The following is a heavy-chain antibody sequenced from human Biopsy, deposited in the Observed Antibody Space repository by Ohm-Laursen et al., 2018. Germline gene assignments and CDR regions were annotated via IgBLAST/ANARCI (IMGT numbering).Heavy chain of an antibody. Sequence: ASVKVSCKASGYTFTNYNVNWVRQANGQGLEWMGWMNPNSGNTGYAQKFQGRVTMTRNTSISTAYMELSSLTSVDTAVYYCARDFNYDGGGSFNFDYWGQGTLVTVSS. V-gene: IGHV1-8*01. CDR2: MNPNSGNT. J-gene: IGHJ4*02. CDR1: GYTFTNYN. D-gene: IGHD3-22*01. CDR3: ARDFNYDGGGSFNFDY.